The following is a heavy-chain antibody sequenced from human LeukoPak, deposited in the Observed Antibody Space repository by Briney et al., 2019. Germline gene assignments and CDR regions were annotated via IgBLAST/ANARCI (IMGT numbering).Heavy chain of an antibody. CDR2: ISGSGGST. CDR1: GFTFSSYA. Sequence: PGGSLRLSCAASGFTFSSYAMSWVRQAPGKGLEWVSAISGSGGSTYYADFVEGRFTISRDNSKNTLYLQMNSLRAEDTAVYYCAKGRGGSGSYYLDYDYWGQGTLVTVSS. J-gene: IGHJ4*02. CDR3: AKGRGGSGSYYLDYDY. D-gene: IGHD3-10*01. V-gene: IGHV3-23*01.